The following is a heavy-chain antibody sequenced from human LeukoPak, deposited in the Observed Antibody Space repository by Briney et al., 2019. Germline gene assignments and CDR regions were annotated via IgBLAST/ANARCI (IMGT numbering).Heavy chain of an antibody. J-gene: IGHJ4*02. CDR1: GFSFSNAW. D-gene: IGHD4-17*01. V-gene: IGHV3-15*01. CDR3: TTAIYGEVDY. CDR2: IKSKTDGGTT. Sequence: GGSLRLSRAASGFSFSNAWMSWVRQAPGKGLEWVGRIKSKTDGGTTDYAAPVKGRFTISRDDSKNTLYLQMNSLKTDDTAVYYCTTAIYGEVDYWGQGTLVTVSS.